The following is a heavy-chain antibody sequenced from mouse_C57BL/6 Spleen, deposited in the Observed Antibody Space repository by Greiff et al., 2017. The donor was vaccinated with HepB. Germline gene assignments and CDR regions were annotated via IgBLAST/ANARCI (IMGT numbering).Heavy chain of an antibody. CDR1: GYTFTSYW. V-gene: IGHV1-55*01. CDR3: ARAERLLGPFDV. Sequence: QVQLQQPGAELVKPGASVKMSCKASGYTFTSYWLTWVKQRPGQGLEWIGDIYPGSGSTNYNEKFKSKATLTVDTSSSTAYMQLSSLTSEDSAVYYCARAERLLGPFDVWGTGTTVTVSS. D-gene: IGHD2-3*01. J-gene: IGHJ1*03. CDR2: IYPGSGST.